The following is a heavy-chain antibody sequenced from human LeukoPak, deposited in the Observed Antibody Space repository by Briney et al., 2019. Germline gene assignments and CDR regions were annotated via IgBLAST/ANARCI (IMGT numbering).Heavy chain of an antibody. CDR1: GGSVSSSPYY. CDR2: IYYSGST. Sequence: SETLSLTCTVSGGSVSSSPYYWVWIRQPPGKGLEWIGSIYYSGSTYYNPSLNSRVTISVDTSKNAFSLRLNSVTAADTAVYYCATTYHYDISGYFPFGYWGQGTLVTVSS. D-gene: IGHD3-22*01. J-gene: IGHJ4*02. V-gene: IGHV4-39*07. CDR3: ATTYHYDISGYFPFGY.